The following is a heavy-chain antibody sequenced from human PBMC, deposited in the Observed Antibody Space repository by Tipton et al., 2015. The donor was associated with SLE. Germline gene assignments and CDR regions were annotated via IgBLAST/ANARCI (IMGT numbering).Heavy chain of an antibody. V-gene: IGHV4-4*07. CDR1: YY. Sequence: YYWSWIRQPAGKGLEWIGRIYPSGSTNYNPSLKSRVSISLDTSMNQFSLNLSSVTAADTAVYYCARGPGFYYGSGSYRDYWGQGTLVTVSS. D-gene: IGHD3-10*01. CDR3: ARGPGFYYGSGSYRDY. J-gene: IGHJ4*02. CDR2: IYPSGST.